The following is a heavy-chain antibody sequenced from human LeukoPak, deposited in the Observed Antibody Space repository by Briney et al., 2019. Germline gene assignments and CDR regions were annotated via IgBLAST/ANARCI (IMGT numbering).Heavy chain of an antibody. CDR2: IYHSGST. J-gene: IGHJ6*02. Sequence: SQTLSLTCTVSGGSISSGGYYWSWIRQPPGKGLEWIGYIYHSGSTYYNPSLKSRVTISVDRSKNQFSLKLSSVTAADTAVYYCARGRAVRGVIISTLNYYYYGMDVWGQGTTVTVSS. V-gene: IGHV4-30-2*01. D-gene: IGHD3-10*01. CDR3: ARGRAVRGVIISTLNYYYYGMDV. CDR1: GGSISSGGYY.